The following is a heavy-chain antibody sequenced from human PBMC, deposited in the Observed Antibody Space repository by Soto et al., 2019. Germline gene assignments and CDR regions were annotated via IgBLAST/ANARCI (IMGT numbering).Heavy chain of an antibody. D-gene: IGHD4-4*01. J-gene: IGHJ4*02. Sequence: PSETLSLTCTVSGGSISSGGYYWTWIRQLPGKGLEWIGYIFYSGTTYYNPSLRSRVTISADTSKNQFSLQMRSVTDADTAVYSCARESADFGNPIDYWGQGTLVTISS. V-gene: IGHV4-31*03. CDR2: IFYSGTT. CDR3: ARESADFGNPIDY. CDR1: GGSISSGGYY.